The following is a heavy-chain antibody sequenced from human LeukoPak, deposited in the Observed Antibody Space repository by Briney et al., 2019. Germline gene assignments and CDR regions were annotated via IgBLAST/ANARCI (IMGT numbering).Heavy chain of an antibody. CDR3: AKSAYYYDSSGYYYFDY. Sequence: GGSLRLSCAASGFTFSSYAMSWVRQAPGPGLEWVSAISGSGGSTYYADSVKGRFTISRDNSKNTLYLQMNSLRAEDTAVYYCAKSAYYYDSSGYYYFDYWGQGTLVTVSS. V-gene: IGHV3-23*01. D-gene: IGHD3-22*01. CDR1: GFTFSSYA. CDR2: ISGSGGST. J-gene: IGHJ4*02.